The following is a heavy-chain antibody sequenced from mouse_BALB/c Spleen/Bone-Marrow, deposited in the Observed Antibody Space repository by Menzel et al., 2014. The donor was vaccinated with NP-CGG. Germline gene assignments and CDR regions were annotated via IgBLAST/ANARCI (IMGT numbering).Heavy chain of an antibody. V-gene: IGHV4-1*02. D-gene: IGHD2-3*01. Sequence: EVMLVESGGGLVQPGRSLKISCAASGFDFSGFWMGWVRLAPGKGLEWIGEINPDSRTINYSPFLKDRFIISRDNAKNTLYLHMSKARSEDTALYHCARLGYYGGFAYWGQGTLVTVSA. CDR3: ARLGYYGGFAY. J-gene: IGHJ3*01. CDR2: INPDSRTI. CDR1: GFDFSGFW.